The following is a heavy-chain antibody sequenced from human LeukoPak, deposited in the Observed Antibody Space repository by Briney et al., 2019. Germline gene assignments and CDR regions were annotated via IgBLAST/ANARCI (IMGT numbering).Heavy chain of an antibody. CDR2: MYSGGDT. Sequence: GGSLRLSCAASGFTVSANHMNWVRQVPGKGLDWVSVMYSGGDTYYADSVKGRFTFSRDNSKNTLYLQMSSLRPEDTAVYYCASQGGITIVRAVPAFGYWGQGTLVTVSS. D-gene: IGHD3-10*01. CDR3: ASQGGITIVRAVPAFGY. J-gene: IGHJ4*02. CDR1: GFTVSANH. V-gene: IGHV3-66*04.